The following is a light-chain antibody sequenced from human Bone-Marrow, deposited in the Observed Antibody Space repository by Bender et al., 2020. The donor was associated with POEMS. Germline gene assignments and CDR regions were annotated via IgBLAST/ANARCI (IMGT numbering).Light chain of an antibody. Sequence: QSVLTQPPSASGTPGQRFILSCSGSTPNIGSYFVYWYQHFPGTAPKLLIYKNNQRPSGVPDRFSGSKSGTSASLAISGLQSEDEADYYCAAWEDSLNGWVFGGGTKLTVL. CDR2: KNN. V-gene: IGLV1-44*01. CDR3: AAWEDSLNGWV. J-gene: IGLJ3*02. CDR1: TPNIGSYF.